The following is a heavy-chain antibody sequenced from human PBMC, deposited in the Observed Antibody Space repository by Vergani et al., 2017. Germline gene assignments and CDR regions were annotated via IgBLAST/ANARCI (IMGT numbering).Heavy chain of an antibody. CDR2: IRSKAYGGTT. D-gene: IGHD1-26*01. J-gene: IGHJ3*02. CDR3: AKDLSIVGARDAFDI. V-gene: IGHV3-49*03. Sequence: EVQLVESGGGLVQPGRSLRLSCTASGFTFGDYAMSWFRQAPGKGLEWVGFIRSKAYGGTTEYAASVKGRFTISRDDSKSIAYLQMNSLRTEDTALYYCAKDLSIVGARDAFDIWGQGTMVTVSS. CDR1: GFTFGDYA.